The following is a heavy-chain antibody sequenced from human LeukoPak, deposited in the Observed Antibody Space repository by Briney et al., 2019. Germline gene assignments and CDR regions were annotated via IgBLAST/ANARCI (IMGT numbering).Heavy chain of an antibody. J-gene: IGHJ4*02. D-gene: IGHD3-22*01. CDR2: ISSSSSYI. CDR3: ARDPETHYYDSSGYYHDY. Sequence: GGSLRLPCAASGFTFSSYSMNWVRQAPGKGLEWVSSISSSSSYIYYADSVKGRFTISRDNAKNSLYLQMNSLRAEDTAVYYCARDPETHYYDSSGYYHDYWGQGTLVTVSS. CDR1: GFTFSSYS. V-gene: IGHV3-21*01.